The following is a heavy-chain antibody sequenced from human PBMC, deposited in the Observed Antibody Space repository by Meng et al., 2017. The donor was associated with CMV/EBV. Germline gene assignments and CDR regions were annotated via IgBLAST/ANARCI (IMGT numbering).Heavy chain of an antibody. D-gene: IGHD2-2*01. Sequence: SVKVSCKASGGTFSSYAISWVRQAPGQGLEWMGGIIPIFGTANYAQKFQGRVTITADKSTSTAYMELSSLRSEDTAVYYCARSIVVVPAAFDYWGQGTLVTVSS. CDR2: IIPIFGTA. V-gene: IGHV1-69*06. J-gene: IGHJ4*02. CDR1: GGTFSSYA. CDR3: ARSIVVVPAAFDY.